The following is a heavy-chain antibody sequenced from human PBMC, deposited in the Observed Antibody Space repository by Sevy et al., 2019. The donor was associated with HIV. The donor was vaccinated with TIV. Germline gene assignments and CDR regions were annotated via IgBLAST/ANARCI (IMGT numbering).Heavy chain of an antibody. V-gene: IGHV5-51*01. Sequence: GESLKISCKGSGYSFTSYWIGWVRQMPGKGLEWMGIIYPGDSDTSYSPSFQGQVTISADKSISTAYLQWSSLKASDTAMYYCARQRGSYVPSIDYWGQGTLVTVSS. CDR2: IYPGDSDT. CDR1: GYSFTSYW. D-gene: IGHD1-26*01. CDR3: ARQRGSYVPSIDY. J-gene: IGHJ4*02.